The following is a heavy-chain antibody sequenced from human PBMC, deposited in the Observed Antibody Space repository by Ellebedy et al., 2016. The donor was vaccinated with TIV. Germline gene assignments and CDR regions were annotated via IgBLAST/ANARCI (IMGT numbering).Heavy chain of an antibody. CDR3: ARVLSKPFGVVDY. V-gene: IGHV4-30-2*01. Sequence: MPSETLSLTCAVSGGSISSGGYSWSWIRQPPGKGLEWIGYIYHSGSTYYNPSLKSRVTISVDRSKNQFSLKLSSVTAADTAVYYCARVLSKPFGVVDYWGQGTLVTVSS. CDR1: GGSISSGGYS. J-gene: IGHJ4*02. D-gene: IGHD3-10*01. CDR2: IYHSGST.